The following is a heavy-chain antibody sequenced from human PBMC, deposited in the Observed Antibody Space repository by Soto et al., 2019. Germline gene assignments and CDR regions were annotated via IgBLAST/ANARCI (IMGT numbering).Heavy chain of an antibody. Sequence: HPGGSLRLSCAASGFTFSSYGMHWVRQAPGKGLEWVAVISYDGSNKYYADSAKGRFTISRDNSKNTLYLQMNSLRAEDTAVYYCAKDLRDYVWGSYRYSYYYYGMDVWGQGTTVTVSS. CDR1: GFTFSSYG. CDR3: AKDLRDYVWGSYRYSYYYYGMDV. V-gene: IGHV3-30*18. CDR2: ISYDGSNK. D-gene: IGHD3-16*02. J-gene: IGHJ6*02.